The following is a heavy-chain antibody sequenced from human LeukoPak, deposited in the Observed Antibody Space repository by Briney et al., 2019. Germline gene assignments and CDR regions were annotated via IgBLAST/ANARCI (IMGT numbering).Heavy chain of an antibody. CDR2: IYTSGNT. V-gene: IGHV4-4*07. D-gene: IGHD2-2*01. CDR3: ARDEEGYCSSTSCYFRGYYYYMDV. CDR1: GGSISSYY. Sequence: SETLSLTCTVSGGSISSYYWSWIRQPAGKGLEWIGRIYTSGNTNYNPSLKSRVTISVDTSKNQFSLKLSSVTAADTAVYYCARDEEGYCSSTSCYFRGYYYYMDVWGKGTTVTVSS. J-gene: IGHJ6*03.